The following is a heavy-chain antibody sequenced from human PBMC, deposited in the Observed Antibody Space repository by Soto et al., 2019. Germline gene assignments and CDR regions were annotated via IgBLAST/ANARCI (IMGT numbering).Heavy chain of an antibody. D-gene: IGHD6-19*01. CDR2: INQDGNEK. CDR3: AANRGWYWLDY. V-gene: IGHV3-7*05. Sequence: DVQLVESGGGLVQPGGSLRLSCTVSRFSFSTSWMTWVRQAPGKGLEWVGNINQDGNEKDYEGSVKGRFTISKDNARNSLYLQKNSLRVEDTAVYYCAANRGWYWLDYWGQGALVIVSS. J-gene: IGHJ4*02. CDR1: RFSFSTSW.